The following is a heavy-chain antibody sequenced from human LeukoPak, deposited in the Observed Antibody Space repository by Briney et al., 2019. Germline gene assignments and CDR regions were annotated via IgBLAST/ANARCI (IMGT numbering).Heavy chain of an antibody. J-gene: IGHJ6*03. CDR3: ATDLDSSYYYYYMDV. CDR2: ISGSGGST. Sequence: GGSLRLSCAASGFTFSSYAMSWVRPAPGKGLEWVSAISGSGGSTYYADSVKGRFTISRDNSKNTLYLQMNSLRAEDTAVYYCATDLDSSYYYYYMDVWGKGTTVTVSS. D-gene: IGHD2/OR15-2a*01. CDR1: GFTFSSYA. V-gene: IGHV3-23*01.